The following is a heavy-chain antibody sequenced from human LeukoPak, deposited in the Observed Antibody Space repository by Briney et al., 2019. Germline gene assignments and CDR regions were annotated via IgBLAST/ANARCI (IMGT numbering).Heavy chain of an antibody. V-gene: IGHV3-23*01. D-gene: IGHD2-8*01. CDR3: AKDFGNCINGVCYGAPFDY. Sequence: TGGSLRLSCAASGFSFNSYAMSWVPQAAGKGLEWVSGIDNSGHSTYYADSVKGRFTISRDNSKNTLYLQMNSLRAEDMAVYYCAKDFGNCINGVCYGAPFDYWGQGTLVTVSS. J-gene: IGHJ4*02. CDR2: IDNSGHST. CDR1: GFSFNSYA.